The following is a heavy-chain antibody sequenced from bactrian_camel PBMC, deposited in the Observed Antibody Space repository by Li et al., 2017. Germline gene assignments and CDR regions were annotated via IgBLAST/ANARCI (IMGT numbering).Heavy chain of an antibody. CDR2: ISTAGGST. J-gene: IGHJ4*01. Sequence: QLVESGGGSVQPGGSLALSCAVRGAYWNGRCLTWFRQAPGKEREGVAAISTAGGSTYYADSVKGRFTISQDNAKNTVYLQMNSLKTEDTAVYYCAADCRGDYGAEPDWGQGTQVTVS. CDR1: GAYWNGRC. D-gene: IGHD3*01. V-gene: IGHV3S25*01. CDR3: AADCRGDYGAEPD.